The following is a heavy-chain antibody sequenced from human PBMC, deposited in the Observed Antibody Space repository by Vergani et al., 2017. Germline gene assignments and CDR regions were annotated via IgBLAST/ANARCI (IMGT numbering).Heavy chain of an antibody. V-gene: IGHV3-9*01. CDR2: ISWNSGSI. Sequence: EVQLVESGGGLVQPGRSLRLSCAASGFTFDDYAMHWVRQAPGKGLEWVSDISWNSGSICYADSVKGRFTISRDNAKNSLYLQMNSLRAEDTALYYCARGVILTGYYSPFFDYWGQGTLVTVSS. CDR1: GFTFDDYA. J-gene: IGHJ4*02. CDR3: ARGVILTGYYSPFFDY. D-gene: IGHD3-9*01.